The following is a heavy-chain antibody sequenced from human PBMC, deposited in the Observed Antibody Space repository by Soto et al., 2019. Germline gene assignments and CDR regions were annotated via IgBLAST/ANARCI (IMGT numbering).Heavy chain of an antibody. Sequence: SETLSLTCTVSGYSISSGYHWAWIRQPPGKGLEWLGSVHYSGNTYYNPSLKSRLTISVDKSKNQFSLNLSSVTAADTAVYYCAREDRVVAEGRWFDPWGQGTLVTVSS. CDR1: GYSISSGYH. CDR2: VHYSGNT. V-gene: IGHV4-38-2*02. CDR3: AREDRVVAEGRWFDP. D-gene: IGHD2-15*01. J-gene: IGHJ5*02.